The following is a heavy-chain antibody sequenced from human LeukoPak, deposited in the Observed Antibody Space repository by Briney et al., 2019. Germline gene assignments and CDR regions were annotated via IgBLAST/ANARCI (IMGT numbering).Heavy chain of an antibody. CDR1: GYTFTSYY. CDR2: INPSGGST. CDR3: ATLGPKDFDY. J-gene: IGHJ4*02. Sequence: ASVTVSFKASGYTFTSYYMHWVRQAPGQGLEWMGIINPSGGSTSYAQKFQGRVTMTRDMSTSTVYMELSSLRSEDTAVYYCATLGPKDFDYWGQGTLVTVSS. V-gene: IGHV1-46*01.